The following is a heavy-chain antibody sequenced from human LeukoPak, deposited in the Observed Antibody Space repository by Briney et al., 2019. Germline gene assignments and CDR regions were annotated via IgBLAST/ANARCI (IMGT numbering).Heavy chain of an antibody. V-gene: IGHV1-46*01. Sequence: GASVKVSCKASGYTFTSYYMHWVRQAPGQGLEWMGIINPSGGSTSYAQKFQGRVTMTRDTSTSTVYMELSSLRSEDTAVYYCAASSGYCSSTSCYVTREFDYWGQGTLVTVSS. J-gene: IGHJ4*02. D-gene: IGHD2-2*01. CDR1: GYTFTSYY. CDR2: INPSGGST. CDR3: AASSGYCSSTSCYVTREFDY.